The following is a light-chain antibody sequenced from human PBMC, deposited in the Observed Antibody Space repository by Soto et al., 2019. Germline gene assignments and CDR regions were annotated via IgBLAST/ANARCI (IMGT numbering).Light chain of an antibody. Sequence: QSVLNQPASVSGSPGQSITISCTGTSSDVGGYNYVSWYQQHPGKAPKLMIYDVSNRPSGVSNRFSGSKSGNTASLTISGLQAEDEADYYCSSYTSSSTPVVFGGGPKVTVL. CDR1: SSDVGGYNY. J-gene: IGLJ2*01. V-gene: IGLV2-14*01. CDR2: DVS. CDR3: SSYTSSSTPVV.